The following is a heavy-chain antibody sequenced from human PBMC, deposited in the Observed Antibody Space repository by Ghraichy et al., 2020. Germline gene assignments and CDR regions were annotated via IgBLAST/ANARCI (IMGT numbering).Heavy chain of an antibody. CDR1: GGSFSGYY. CDR3: ARVSSGWFPDY. CDR2: INHSGST. V-gene: IGHV4-34*01. Sequence: SETLSLTCAVYGGSFSGYYWSWIRQPPGKGLEWIGEINHSGSTNYNPSLKSRVTISVDTSKNQFSLKLSSVTAADTAVYYCARVSSGWFPDYWGQGTLVTVSS. J-gene: IGHJ4*02. D-gene: IGHD6-19*01.